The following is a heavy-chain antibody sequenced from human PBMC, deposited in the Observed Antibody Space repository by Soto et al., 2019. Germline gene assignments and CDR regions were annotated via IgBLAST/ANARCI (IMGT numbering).Heavy chain of an antibody. D-gene: IGHD4-17*01. V-gene: IGHV3-30-3*01. CDR3: ARDPYGGNSRGGFDY. CDR1: GFTFSSYA. Sequence: QVQLVESGGGVVQPGRSLRLSCAASGFTFSSYAMHWVRQAPGKGLDWVAVISYDGSNKYYADSVKGRFTISRDNSKNTLYLQMNSLRAEDTAVYYCARDPYGGNSRGGFDYWGQGTLVTVSS. J-gene: IGHJ4*02. CDR2: ISYDGSNK.